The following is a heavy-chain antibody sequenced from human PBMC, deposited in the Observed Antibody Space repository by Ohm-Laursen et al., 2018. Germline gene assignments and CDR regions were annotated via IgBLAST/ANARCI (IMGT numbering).Heavy chain of an antibody. D-gene: IGHD2-2*01. CDR3: ARGYWSTGFDY. Sequence: SLRLSCTASGFTFSTYSMNWVRQAPGKGLEWVSSISSSSSYIYYADSVKGRFTISRDNAKNTLYLQMNSLRAEDTAVYYCARGYWSTGFDYWGQGTLVTVSS. V-gene: IGHV3-21*01. CDR2: ISSSSSYI. J-gene: IGHJ4*02. CDR1: GFTFSTYS.